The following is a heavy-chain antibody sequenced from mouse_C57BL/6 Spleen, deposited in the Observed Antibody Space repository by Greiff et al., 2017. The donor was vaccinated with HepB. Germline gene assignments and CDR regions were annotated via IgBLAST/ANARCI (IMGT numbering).Heavy chain of an antibody. CDR1: GYTFTSYW. CDR2: IHPNSGST. D-gene: IGHD1-1*01. CDR3: ARMGSSYEGLYYAMDY. Sequence: QVQLQQSGAELVKPGASVKLSCKASGYTFTSYWMHWVKQRPGQGLEWIGMIHPNSGSTNYNEKFKSKATLTVDKSSSTAYMQLSSLTSEDSAVYYCARMGSSYEGLYYAMDYWGQGTSVTVSS. V-gene: IGHV1-64*01. J-gene: IGHJ4*01.